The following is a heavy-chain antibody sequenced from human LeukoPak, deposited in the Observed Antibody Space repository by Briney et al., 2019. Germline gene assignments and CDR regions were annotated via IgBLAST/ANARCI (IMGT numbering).Heavy chain of an antibody. J-gene: IGHJ4*02. Sequence: GGSLRLSCAASGFTFDDYAMHWVRQAPGKGLEWVSGISWNSGSIGYADSVKGRFTISRDNAKNSQYLQMTSLRADDAALYYCATDLVVAGTYAFGNWGQGTLVTVSS. V-gene: IGHV3-9*01. D-gene: IGHD6-19*01. CDR3: ATDLVVAGTYAFGN. CDR2: ISWNSGSI. CDR1: GFTFDDYA.